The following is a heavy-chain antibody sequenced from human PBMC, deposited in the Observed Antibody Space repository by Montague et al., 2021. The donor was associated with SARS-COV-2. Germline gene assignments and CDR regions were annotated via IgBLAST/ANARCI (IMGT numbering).Heavy chain of an antibody. CDR1: GFIFSSYE. Sequence: SLRLSWAASGFIFSSYEMNWVRQAPGKGLGWISYISSSGGGSTKHYTDSVKGRFTISRDNAKNSLYLQMNSLRVEDTAIYYCARDRDWDDWCGMDVWGQGTTVTVSS. V-gene: IGHV3-48*03. J-gene: IGHJ6*02. D-gene: IGHD2-21*01. CDR3: ARDRDWDDWCGMDV. CDR2: ISSSGGGSTK.